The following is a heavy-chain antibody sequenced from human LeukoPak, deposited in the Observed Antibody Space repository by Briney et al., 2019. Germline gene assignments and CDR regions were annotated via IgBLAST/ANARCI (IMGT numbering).Heavy chain of an antibody. CDR3: AKSSRKWFGATDYGLDV. D-gene: IGHD3-10*01. Sequence: PGRSLRLSCEASGFTFSTYGIHWVRQAPGKGLEWVALISYDGSNKYYADSVKGRFTMSRDNSKNTLYVEMNSLRGEDTAVYYCAKSSRKWFGATDYGLDVWGKGTTVTVSS. CDR2: ISYDGSNK. J-gene: IGHJ6*04. V-gene: IGHV3-30*18. CDR1: GFTFSTYG.